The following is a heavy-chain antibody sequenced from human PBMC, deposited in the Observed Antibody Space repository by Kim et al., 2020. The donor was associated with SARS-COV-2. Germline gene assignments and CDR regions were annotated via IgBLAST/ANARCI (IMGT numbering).Heavy chain of an antibody. CDR2: IYTSGST. CDR1: GGSISSYY. CDR3: AREGRITIVGVGGYDYYYYMDV. D-gene: IGHD3-3*01. J-gene: IGHJ6*03. Sequence: SETLSLTCTVSGGSISSYYWSWIRQPAGKGLEWIGRIYTSGSTNYNPSLKSRVTMSVDTSKNQFSLTLSSVTAADTAVYYCAREGRITIVGVGGYDYYYYMDVWGKGTTVTVSS. V-gene: IGHV4-4*07.